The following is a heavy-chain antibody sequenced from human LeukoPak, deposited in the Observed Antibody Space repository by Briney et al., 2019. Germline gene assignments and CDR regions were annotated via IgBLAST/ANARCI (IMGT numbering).Heavy chain of an antibody. D-gene: IGHD2-15*01. CDR1: GGSISSYY. CDR2: IYYSGST. CDR3: ARFPGSAEYRHYYYMDV. J-gene: IGHJ6*03. Sequence: SETPSLTCTVSGGSISSYYWSWIRQPPGKGLEWIGYIYYSGSTNYNPSLKSRVTISVDTSKNQFSLRLRSVTAADTAAYYCARFPGSAEYRHYYYMDVWGKGTTVTVSS. V-gene: IGHV4-59*01.